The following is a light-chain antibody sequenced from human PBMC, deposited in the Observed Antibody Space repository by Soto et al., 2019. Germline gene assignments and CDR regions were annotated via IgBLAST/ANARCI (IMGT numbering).Light chain of an antibody. J-gene: IGKJ4*01. V-gene: IGKV3-20*01. CDR2: DAS. CDR3: QQYGSTPLT. Sequence: EIVLTQSPGPLSLSPGERATLSCRASQSVGNNYLAWYQQKPGQAPRFLIYDASNRATGIPDGFSGSGSGTDFTLTISRLVPEDFAVYYCQQYGSTPLTFGGGTKVEIK. CDR1: QSVGNNY.